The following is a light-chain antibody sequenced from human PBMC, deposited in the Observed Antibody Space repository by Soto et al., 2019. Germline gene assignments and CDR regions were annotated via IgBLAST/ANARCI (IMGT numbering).Light chain of an antibody. J-gene: IGLJ3*02. CDR1: SSDVGAYNY. CDR3: ASFTSTNTLWV. CDR2: KVS. V-gene: IGLV2-14*01. Sequence: QSALTQPASVSGSPGQSITISCTGTSSDVGAYNYVSWYQHHPGKAPQLLIYKVSNRPSGVSNRFSGSKSASTASLTISGLQAEDEAEYFCASFTSTNTLWVFGGGTKVTVL.